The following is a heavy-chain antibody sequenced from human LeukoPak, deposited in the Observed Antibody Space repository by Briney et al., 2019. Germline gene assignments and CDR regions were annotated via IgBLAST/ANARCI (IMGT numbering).Heavy chain of an antibody. CDR3: ARDPPYGSGIYFALDY. V-gene: IGHV3-11*01. Sequence: GGSLRLSCAASGFTLRDYYMSWIRQAPGKGLEWISYISSSGSNIYYADSVKGRFTISRDNAKNSLYLQMNSLRAEDTAVYYCARDPPYGSGIYFALDYWGQGTLVTVSS. D-gene: IGHD3-10*01. J-gene: IGHJ4*02. CDR1: GFTLRDYY. CDR2: ISSSGSNI.